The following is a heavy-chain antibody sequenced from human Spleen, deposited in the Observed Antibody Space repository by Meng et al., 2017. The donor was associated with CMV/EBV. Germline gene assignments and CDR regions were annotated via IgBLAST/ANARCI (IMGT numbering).Heavy chain of an antibody. Sequence: GESLKISCAASGFTFSNYPMHWVRQAPGRGLEWVAVISYDGSHKYYADSVKGRFAISRDNSNNTLYLQMERLRAEDTAVYYCAKDSPLFGSNTPYFDSWGQGTLVTVSS. CDR1: GFTFSNYP. J-gene: IGHJ4*02. CDR2: ISYDGSHK. CDR3: AKDSPLFGSNTPYFDS. V-gene: IGHV3-30*09. D-gene: IGHD3-10*02.